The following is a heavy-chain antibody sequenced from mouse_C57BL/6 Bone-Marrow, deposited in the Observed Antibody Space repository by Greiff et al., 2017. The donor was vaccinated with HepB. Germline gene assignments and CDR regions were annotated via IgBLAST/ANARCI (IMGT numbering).Heavy chain of an antibody. CDR1: GFSLTSYG. CDR3: AKWDYYGSSFRYFDV. J-gene: IGHJ1*03. CDR2: IWRGGST. V-gene: IGHV2-5*01. D-gene: IGHD1-1*01. Sequence: VMLVESGPGLVQPSQSLSITCTVSGFSLTSYGVHWVRQSPGKGLEWLGVIWRGGSTDYNAAFMSRLSITKDNSKSQVFFKMNSLQADDTAIYYCAKWDYYGSSFRYFDVWGTGTTVTVSS.